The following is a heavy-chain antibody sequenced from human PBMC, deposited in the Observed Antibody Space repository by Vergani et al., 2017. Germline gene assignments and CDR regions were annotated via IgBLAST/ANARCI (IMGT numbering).Heavy chain of an antibody. CDR1: GFTFSSYA. CDR2: ISYDGSNN. D-gene: IGHD6-13*01. CDR3: ARNRRTSRYSSSWYYFDY. Sequence: QVQLVESGGGVVQPGRSLRLSCAASGFTFSSYAMHWVRQAPGKGLEWVAVISYDGSNNYYADSVKGRFTISRDNSKNTLYLQMNSLRAEDTAVYYCARNRRTSRYSSSWYYFDYWGQGTLVTVSS. V-gene: IGHV3-30-3*01. J-gene: IGHJ4*02.